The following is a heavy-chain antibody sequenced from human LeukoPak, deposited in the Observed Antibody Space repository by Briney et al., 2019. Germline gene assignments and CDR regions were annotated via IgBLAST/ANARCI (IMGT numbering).Heavy chain of an antibody. V-gene: IGHV4-59*01. J-gene: IGHJ4*02. Sequence: SETLSLTCTVSGGSISSYYWSWIRQPPGEGLEWIGYIYYSGSTNYNPSLKSRVTISVDTSKNQFSLKLSSVTAADTAVYYCARGQSKLLLPFDYWGQGTLVTVSS. CDR2: IYYSGST. CDR3: ARGQSKLLLPFDY. D-gene: IGHD2-15*01. CDR1: GGSISSYY.